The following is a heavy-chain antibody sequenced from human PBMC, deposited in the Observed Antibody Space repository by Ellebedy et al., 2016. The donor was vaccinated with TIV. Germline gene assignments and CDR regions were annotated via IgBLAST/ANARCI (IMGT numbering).Heavy chain of an antibody. J-gene: IGHJ4*02. Sequence: GESLKISCAASGFTFSSYSMNWVRQAPGKGLVWVSRINTDGSDTSYADSVKGRFTISRDNAKNTLYLQMDSLRAEDTAVYYCARYYGSGTYSLDYWGQGIMVTVSS. CDR2: INTDGSDT. V-gene: IGHV3-74*01. CDR1: GFTFSSYS. CDR3: ARYYGSGTYSLDY. D-gene: IGHD3-10*01.